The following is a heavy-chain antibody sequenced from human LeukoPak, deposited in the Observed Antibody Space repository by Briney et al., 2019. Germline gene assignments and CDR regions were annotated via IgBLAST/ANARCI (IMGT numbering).Heavy chain of an antibody. J-gene: IGHJ4*02. Sequence: SETLSLTCAVSGGSFSGYYWSWIRQPPGKGLEWIGEINHSGSTNSNPTLKSRVTISVDTSKNQFSLKLSSVTAADTAVYYCAGEALYSSSPYFDYWGQGTLVTVSS. CDR1: GGSFSGYY. V-gene: IGHV4-34*01. CDR2: INHSGST. CDR3: AGEALYSSSPYFDY. D-gene: IGHD6-6*01.